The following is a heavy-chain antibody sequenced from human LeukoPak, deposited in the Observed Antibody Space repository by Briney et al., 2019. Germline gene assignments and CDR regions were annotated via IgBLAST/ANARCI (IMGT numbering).Heavy chain of an antibody. D-gene: IGHD7-27*01. CDR3: AREDDSWGPNNLDL. CDR2: IDTSSSTM. V-gene: IGHV3-48*02. CDR1: GFTFDSYA. Sequence: GGSLRLSCAASGFTFDSYAMNWVRQAPGKGLEWISYIDTSSSTMYYADSVMGRFTISRDNAKESLYLQMNSLRDEDTAVYYCAREDDSWGPNNLDLWGQGTMVTVSS. J-gene: IGHJ3*01.